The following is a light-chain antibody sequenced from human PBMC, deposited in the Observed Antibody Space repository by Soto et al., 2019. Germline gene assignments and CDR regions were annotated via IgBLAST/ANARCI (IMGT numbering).Light chain of an antibody. Sequence: QSALTQPASVSGSPGQSITISCTGTSSDVGGYNYVSWYQQHTGKGPKLMIYDVSNRPSGVSNRFSGSKSGNTASLTISGLQAEDEADNYCSSYTSSSPRLYVFGTGTKLTVL. CDR3: SSYTSSSPRLYV. J-gene: IGLJ1*01. CDR1: SSDVGGYNY. CDR2: DVS. V-gene: IGLV2-14*01.